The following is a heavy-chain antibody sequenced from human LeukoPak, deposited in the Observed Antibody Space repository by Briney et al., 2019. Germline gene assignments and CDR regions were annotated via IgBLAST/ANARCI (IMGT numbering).Heavy chain of an antibody. CDR2: IKQDGSET. Sequence: GGSLRLSCAASGFTFSNYWMSWVRQAPGKGPEWVANIKQDGSETYYVDSVKGRFTISRDNAKKSLYLQMNSLRVEDTAMYYCTRDENWGQGTLVTVSS. V-gene: IGHV3-7*01. CDR1: GFTFSNYW. J-gene: IGHJ4*02. CDR3: TRDEN.